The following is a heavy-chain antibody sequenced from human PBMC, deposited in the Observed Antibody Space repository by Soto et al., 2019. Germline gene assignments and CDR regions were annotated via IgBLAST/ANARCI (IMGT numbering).Heavy chain of an antibody. CDR1: GYTFTSYG. CDR2: ISAYNGNT. V-gene: IGHV1-18*01. CDR3: ASAPLRITMVRGVITKDYGDAFDI. D-gene: IGHD3-10*01. Sequence: ASVKVSCKASGYTFTSYGISWVRQAPGQGLEWMGWISAYNGNTNYAQKLQGRVTMTTDTSTSTAYMELRSLRSDDTVVYYCASAPLRITMVRGVITKDYGDAFDIWGQGTMVTVSS. J-gene: IGHJ3*02.